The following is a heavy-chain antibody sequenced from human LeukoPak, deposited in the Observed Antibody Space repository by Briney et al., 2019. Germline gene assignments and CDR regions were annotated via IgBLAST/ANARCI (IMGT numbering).Heavy chain of an antibody. CDR2: ISSNGGST. CDR3: ARDTAGRRGFYNYFDY. D-gene: IGHD5-12*01. V-gene: IGHV3-64*01. Sequence: RPGGSLRLSCAGSGFTFSDYAMHWVRQAPGKGLEYVSAISSNGGSTYYANSVKGRFTISRDNSKNTLYLQMGSLRAEDMAVYYCARDTAGRRGFYNYFDYWGQGTLVTVSS. CDR1: GFTFSDYA. J-gene: IGHJ4*02.